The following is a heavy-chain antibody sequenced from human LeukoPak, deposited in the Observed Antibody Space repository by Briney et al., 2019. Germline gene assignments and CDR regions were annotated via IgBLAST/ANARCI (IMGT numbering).Heavy chain of an antibody. V-gene: IGHV5-51*01. CDR2: IYPGDSDT. Sequence: GESLKISCKGSGYSFTSYWIGWGRPVPGKGLEWMGIIYPGDSDTRYSPSFQGQVTISADKSISTAYLQWSSLKASDTAMYYCASSSYGDYRTNFDYWGQGTLVTVSS. J-gene: IGHJ4*02. CDR1: GYSFTSYW. CDR3: ASSSYGDYRTNFDY. D-gene: IGHD4-17*01.